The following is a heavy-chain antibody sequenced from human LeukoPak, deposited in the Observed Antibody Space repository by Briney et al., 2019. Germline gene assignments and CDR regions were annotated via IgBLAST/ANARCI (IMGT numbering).Heavy chain of an antibody. CDR2: VFSGNT. CDR3: ARLRGSCYYFDS. V-gene: IGHV4-38-2*01. CDR1: GYSIRSGYY. D-gene: IGHD2-15*01. Sequence: SETLSLTCAVSGYSIRSGYYWGWIRQPPGKGLEWIGSVFSGNTYYNPSLKSRVIISVDTSKNQFSLDLSSVTAADTAVYYCARLRGSCYYFDSWGQGTLVTVSS. J-gene: IGHJ4*02.